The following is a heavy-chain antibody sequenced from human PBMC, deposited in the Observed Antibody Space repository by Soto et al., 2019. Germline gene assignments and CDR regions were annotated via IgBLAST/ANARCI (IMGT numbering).Heavy chain of an antibody. Sequence: PGGSLRLSCAASGFTFSSYEMNWVRQAPGKGLEWVSYISSSCSTIYYADSVKGRFTISRDNAKNSLYLQMNSLRAEDTAVYYCARDRESSGWYHYYYGMDVWGQGTTVTVSS. D-gene: IGHD6-19*01. CDR2: ISSSCSTI. CDR3: ARDRESSGWYHYYYGMDV. J-gene: IGHJ6*02. CDR1: GFTFSSYE. V-gene: IGHV3-48*03.